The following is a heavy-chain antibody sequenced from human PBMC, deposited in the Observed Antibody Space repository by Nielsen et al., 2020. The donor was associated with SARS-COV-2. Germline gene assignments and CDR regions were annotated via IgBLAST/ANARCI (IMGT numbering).Heavy chain of an antibody. CDR2: INPTNGGT. D-gene: IGHD3-22*01. V-gene: IGHV1-46*01. CDR1: GFTFSSYS. J-gene: IGHJ4*02. Sequence: GESLKISCAASGFTFSSYSMHWVRQAPGQGLEWMGLINPTNGGTTYAQKFQGRVTMTRDTSTSTVYMELSSLRSDDTAVYYCARDSSGTYRRVDYWGQGTLVTVSS. CDR3: ARDSSGTYRRVDY.